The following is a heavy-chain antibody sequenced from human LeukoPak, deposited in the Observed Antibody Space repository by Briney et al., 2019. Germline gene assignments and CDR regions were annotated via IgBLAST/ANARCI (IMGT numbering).Heavy chain of an antibody. Sequence: SETLSLTCTVSGGSISSYYWSWIRQPPGKGLEWIGYIYYSGSTNYNPSLKSRVTISVDTSKNQFSLKLSSVTAADTAVYYCARDLVVKSAAVFGELLSNWFDPWGQGTLVTVSS. J-gene: IGHJ5*02. D-gene: IGHD3-10*01. V-gene: IGHV4-59*01. CDR2: IYYSGST. CDR3: ARDLVVKSAAVFGELLSNWFDP. CDR1: GGSISSYY.